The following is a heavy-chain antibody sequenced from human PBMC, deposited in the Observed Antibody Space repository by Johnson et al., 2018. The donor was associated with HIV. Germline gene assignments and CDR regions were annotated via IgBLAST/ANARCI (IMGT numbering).Heavy chain of an antibody. CDR2: ISSSGTTI. CDR1: GFRFSDHY. D-gene: IGHD3-22*01. CDR3: VRGGYYYDQAGAFDI. V-gene: IGHV3-11*04. J-gene: IGHJ3*02. Sequence: QVQLVESGGGLVKPGGSLRLSCVASGFRFSDHYMSWIRQAQGKGLEWVSYISSSGTTIYSADSVKGRFTTSRDNTNNSLYLQMNSLRVEDTGVYYCVRGGYYYDQAGAFDIWGQGTMVTVSS.